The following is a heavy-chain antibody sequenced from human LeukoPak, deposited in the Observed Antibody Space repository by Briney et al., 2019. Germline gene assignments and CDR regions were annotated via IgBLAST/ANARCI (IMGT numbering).Heavy chain of an antibody. D-gene: IGHD3-22*01. Sequence: PGGSLRLSCAASGFTFSSYSMNWVRQAPGKGLEWVSSISSSSSYIYYADSVRGRFTISRDNTKNSLYLQMNSLRSEDTAVYYCASYYYDSSGYSPFGYWGQGTLVTVSS. J-gene: IGHJ4*02. V-gene: IGHV3-21*04. CDR2: ISSSSSYI. CDR1: GFTFSSYS. CDR3: ASYYYDSSGYSPFGY.